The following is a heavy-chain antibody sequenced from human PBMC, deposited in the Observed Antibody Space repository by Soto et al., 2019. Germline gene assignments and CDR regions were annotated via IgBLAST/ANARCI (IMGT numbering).Heavy chain of an antibody. Sequence: QVQLQESGPGLVKPSQTLSLTCTVSGGSIISGGYYWSWIRQRPGKGLEWIGYLYYSGSTYYNPSLKSRVTITVSTSKNQLSLKLSSVTAADTSLSYCAREDGYYGAGSYFGYWGQGTLVTVSS. CDR1: GGSIISGGYY. J-gene: IGHJ4*02. CDR2: LYYSGST. CDR3: AREDGYYGAGSYFGY. V-gene: IGHV4-31*03. D-gene: IGHD3-10*01.